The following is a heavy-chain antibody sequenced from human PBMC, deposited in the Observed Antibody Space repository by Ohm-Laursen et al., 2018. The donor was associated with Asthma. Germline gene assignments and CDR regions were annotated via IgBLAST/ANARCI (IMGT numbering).Heavy chain of an antibody. CDR1: GFTFSSYA. CDR3: ARGPGWQQLDN. J-gene: IGHJ4*02. CDR2: ISSSGGST. V-gene: IGHV3-23*01. D-gene: IGHD6-13*01. Sequence: GSLRLSCTASGFTFSSYAMSWVRQAPGKGLEWVSGISSSGGSTYYADNVKGRFTISRDNSKNTLYLQMNSLRAEDTAVYYCARGPGWQQLDNWGQGTLVTVSS.